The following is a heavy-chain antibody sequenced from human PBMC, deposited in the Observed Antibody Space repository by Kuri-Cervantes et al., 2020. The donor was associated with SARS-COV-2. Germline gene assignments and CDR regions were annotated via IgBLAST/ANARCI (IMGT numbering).Heavy chain of an antibody. Sequence: SVKVSCKASGGTFGSYAISWVRQAPGQGLEWMGGIIPIFGTANYAQKFQGRVTITTDESTSTAYMELSSLRSEDTAVYYCARGRIVGARGNYYYMDVWGKGTTVTVSS. V-gene: IGHV1-69*05. J-gene: IGHJ6*03. CDR2: IIPIFGTA. CDR1: GGTFGSYA. D-gene: IGHD1-26*01. CDR3: ARGRIVGARGNYYYMDV.